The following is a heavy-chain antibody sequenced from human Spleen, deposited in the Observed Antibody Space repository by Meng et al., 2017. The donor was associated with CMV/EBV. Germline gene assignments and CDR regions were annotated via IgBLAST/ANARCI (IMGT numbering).Heavy chain of an antibody. CDR3: ARDREYQLLNYGMDV. D-gene: IGHD2-2*01. J-gene: IGHJ6*02. V-gene: IGHV3-23*01. CDR2: ISGSGGST. Sequence: GESLKISCAASGFTFSSYAMSWVRQAPGKGLEWVSAISGSGGSTYYADSVKGRFTISRDNSKNTLYLQMNSLRAEDTAVYYCARDREYQLLNYGMDVWGQGTTVTVSS. CDR1: GFTFSSYA.